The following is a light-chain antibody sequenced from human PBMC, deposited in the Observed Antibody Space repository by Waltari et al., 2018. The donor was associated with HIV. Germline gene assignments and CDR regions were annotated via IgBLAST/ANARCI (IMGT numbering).Light chain of an antibody. Sequence: QSALTLPPSASGSPGQSVTIARPGPSSDVGGYDYVSWYQQHPGKAPKLMIYEVSKRPSGVPDRFSGSKSGNTASLTVSGLQAEDEADYYCSSFAGTNNLVFGGGTKLTVL. CDR1: SSDVGGYDY. V-gene: IGLV2-8*01. CDR3: SSFAGTNNLV. J-gene: IGLJ2*01. CDR2: EVS.